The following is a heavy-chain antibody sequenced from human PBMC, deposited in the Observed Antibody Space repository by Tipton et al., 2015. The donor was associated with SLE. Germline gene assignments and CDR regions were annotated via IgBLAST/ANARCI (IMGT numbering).Heavy chain of an antibody. CDR3: AKGSQSGYCSGGSCYPDY. J-gene: IGHJ4*02. CDR1: GGSVSSGSYY. D-gene: IGHD2-15*01. CDR2: IYYSGST. Sequence: LRLSCTVSGGSVSSGSYYWSWIRQPPGKGLEWIGYIYYSGSTNYNPSLKSRVTISVDTSKNQFSLKLSSVTAADTAVYYCAKGSQSGYCSGGSCYPDYWGQGTLVTVSS. V-gene: IGHV4-61*01.